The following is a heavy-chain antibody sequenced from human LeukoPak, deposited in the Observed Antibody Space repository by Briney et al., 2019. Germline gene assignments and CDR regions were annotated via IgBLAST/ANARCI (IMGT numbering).Heavy chain of an antibody. D-gene: IGHD6-13*01. CDR2: IRYDGSNK. Sequence: PGGSLRLSCAASGFIFSSYGMHWVRQAPGKGLEWVAFIRYDGSNKYYADSVKGRFTISRDNSKNTLYLQMNSLRAEDTAVYYCAKDSSSWYTGKLNYFDYWGQGTLVTVSS. J-gene: IGHJ4*02. CDR3: AKDSSSWYTGKLNYFDY. V-gene: IGHV3-30*02. CDR1: GFIFSSYG.